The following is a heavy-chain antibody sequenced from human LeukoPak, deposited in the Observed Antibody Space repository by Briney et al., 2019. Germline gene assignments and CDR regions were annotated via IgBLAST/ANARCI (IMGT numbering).Heavy chain of an antibody. J-gene: IGHJ6*03. V-gene: IGHV3-30*02. D-gene: IGHD3-10*01. CDR2: IRYDGADK. Sequence: AWGSLRLSCAASGFTFNTYGMHWVRQAPDKGLEWVAFIRYDGADKYYADSVKGRFTISRGNSKNTLYLQMNSLRAEDTAVYYCAKWEELLEDYYYYMDVWGKGTTVTVSS. CDR3: AKWEELLEDYYYYMDV. CDR1: GFTFNTYG.